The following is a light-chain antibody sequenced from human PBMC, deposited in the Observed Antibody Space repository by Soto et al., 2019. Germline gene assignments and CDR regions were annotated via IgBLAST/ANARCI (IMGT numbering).Light chain of an antibody. CDR1: QSVTGTN. V-gene: IGKV3-20*01. J-gene: IGKJ5*01. CDR2: GAS. Sequence: IVLTQSPVTLSLSPGEGATLSCRASQSVTGTNLAWYQQRAGQAPRLLIYGASSRATGIPDKFSGTGSETDFTLTISRLEPEDFAVYYCQQYDNSPITFGQGTRLEIK. CDR3: QQYDNSPIT.